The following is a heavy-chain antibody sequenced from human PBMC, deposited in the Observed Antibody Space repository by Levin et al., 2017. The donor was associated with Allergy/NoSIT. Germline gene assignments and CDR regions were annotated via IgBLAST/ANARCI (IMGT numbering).Heavy chain of an antibody. CDR3: AAFGAYTASFDY. D-gene: IGHD2-2*02. Sequence: GESLKISCKVSGYTLTELSMHWVRQAPGKGLEWMGGFEPEDDDRIYVQKFQGRVTMTEDTSTDTAYMDLTSLRFEDTAVYYCAAFGAYTASFDYWGQGTLVTVSS. CDR2: FEPEDDDR. CDR1: GYTLTELS. J-gene: IGHJ4*02. V-gene: IGHV1-24*01.